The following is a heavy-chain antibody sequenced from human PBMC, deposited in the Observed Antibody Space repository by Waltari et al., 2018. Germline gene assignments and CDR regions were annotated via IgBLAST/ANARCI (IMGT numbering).Heavy chain of an antibody. CDR2: VSGSSGST. CDR3: ARHESVTIFRVAFDF. Sequence: QVQLQESGPGLVKPSETLSLTCTVSGGSFRGYYWGWIRQSPGKGLEWIGYVSGSSGSTDYNPLFTSRVTVSRDTSKNQFSLKLSSLTAADTALYYCARHESVTIFRVAFDFWGQGVLVTVSP. CDR1: GGSFRGYY. V-gene: IGHV4-59*08. D-gene: IGHD3-3*01. J-gene: IGHJ4*02.